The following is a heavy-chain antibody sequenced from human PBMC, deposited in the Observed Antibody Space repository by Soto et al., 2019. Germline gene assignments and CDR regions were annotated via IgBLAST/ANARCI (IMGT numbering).Heavy chain of an antibody. CDR2: ISGGGDTT. CDR3: AKLRDFVVLPAGILDY. Sequence: EVQLLESVGGLVQPGGSLRLTCAASGFTFSSYGISWIRLSPGKGLEWVSVISGGGDTTYYTPSVKGRFTISRDDFRNTLYLQMNSLRTEDTAIYYCAKLRDFVVLPAGILDYWGPGTLVTVSS. CDR1: GFTFSSYG. D-gene: IGHD2-8*01. V-gene: IGHV3-23*01. J-gene: IGHJ4*02.